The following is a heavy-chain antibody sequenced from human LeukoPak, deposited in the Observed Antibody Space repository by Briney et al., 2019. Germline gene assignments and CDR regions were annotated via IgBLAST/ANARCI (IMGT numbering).Heavy chain of an antibody. J-gene: IGHJ4*02. D-gene: IGHD4-23*01. CDR3: ARGTGGPRSGY. CDR1: GGSFSGYY. CDR2: INHSGST. Sequence: SETLSLTCAVYGGSFSGYYWSWIRQPPGKGLEWIGEINHSGSTNYNPSLKSRVTISVDTSKNQFSLKLCSVTAADTAVYYCARGTGGPRSGYWGQGTLVTVSS. V-gene: IGHV4-34*01.